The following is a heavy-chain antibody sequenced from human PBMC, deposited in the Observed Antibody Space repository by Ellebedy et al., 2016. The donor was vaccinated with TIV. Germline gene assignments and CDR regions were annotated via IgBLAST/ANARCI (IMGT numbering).Heavy chain of an antibody. V-gene: IGHV4-59*01. D-gene: IGHD2-2*02. J-gene: IGHJ4*02. CDR1: GGSISSYY. CDR2: IYYSGST. CDR3: ASMVYCSSTSCYNPFDY. Sequence: SETLSLTXTVSGGSISSYYWSWIRQPPGKGLEWIGYIYYSGSTNYNPSLKSRVTISVDTSKNQFSLKLSSVTAADTAVYYCASMVYCSSTSCYNPFDYWGQGTLVTVSS.